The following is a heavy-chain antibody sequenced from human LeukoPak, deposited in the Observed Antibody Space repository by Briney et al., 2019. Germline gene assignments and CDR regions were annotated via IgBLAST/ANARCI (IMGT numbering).Heavy chain of an antibody. Sequence: ASVKVSCKASGYTFTSYGISWVRQAPGQGLEWMGWISAYNGNTNYAQKLQGKVTMTTDTSTSTAYMELRSLRSDDTAVYYCARVVGATVGPVFDYWGQGTLVTVSS. CDR1: GYTFTSYG. V-gene: IGHV1-18*01. J-gene: IGHJ4*02. CDR2: ISAYNGNT. D-gene: IGHD1-26*01. CDR3: ARVVGATVGPVFDY.